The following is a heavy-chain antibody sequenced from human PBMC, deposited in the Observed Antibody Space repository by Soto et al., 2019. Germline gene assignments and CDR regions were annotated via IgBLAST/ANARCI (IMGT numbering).Heavy chain of an antibody. J-gene: IGHJ4*02. V-gene: IGHV4-39*01. Sequence: QLQLQESGPGLVKPSETLSLACTVSGVSISSNSYYWDWIRQPPGKGLEWIGSMYYSGATYHNPSLQSRVTISVDTSKNQFSLRLSYVTAADTAVYYCARHAAYDSVWGKSYGSDYWGQGTLVTVSS. CDR3: ARHAAYDSVWGKSYGSDY. CDR2: MYYSGAT. D-gene: IGHD3-16*01. CDR1: GVSISSNSYY.